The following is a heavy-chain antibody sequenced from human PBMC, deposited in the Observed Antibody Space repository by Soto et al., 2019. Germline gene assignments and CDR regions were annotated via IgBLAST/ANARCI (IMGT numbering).Heavy chain of an antibody. CDR2: ISGTGSST. Sequence: PGGSLRLSCGASGFTFSSYTISWVRQAPGKGLEWVSAISGTGSSTYYADSVQGRFTISRDNSKNTLYLQMNSLRVEDTAVYYCAKALMYKNTYSDWLDAWGQGTLVTVSS. CDR3: AKALMYKNTYSDWLDA. J-gene: IGHJ5*02. D-gene: IGHD1-20*01. V-gene: IGHV3-23*01. CDR1: GFTFSSYT.